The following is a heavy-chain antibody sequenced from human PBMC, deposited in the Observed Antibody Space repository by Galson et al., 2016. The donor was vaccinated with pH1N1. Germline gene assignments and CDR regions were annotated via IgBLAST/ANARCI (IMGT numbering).Heavy chain of an antibody. Sequence: SLRLSCAASGFTFSNYWMSWVRQAPGKGLEWVANINQTGSVQYYVASVKGRFTISRANAKNSLYLQMNSLTAEDTAVYYCARAIFAAAAVWGQGTLVTVSS. CDR2: INQTGSVQ. V-gene: IGHV3-7*03. CDR3: ARAIFAAAAV. J-gene: IGHJ4*02. CDR1: GFTFSNYW. D-gene: IGHD6-13*01.